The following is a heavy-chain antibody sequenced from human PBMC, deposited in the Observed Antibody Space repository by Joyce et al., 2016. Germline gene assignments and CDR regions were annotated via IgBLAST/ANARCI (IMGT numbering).Heavy chain of an antibody. V-gene: IGHV3-15*01. CDR3: SYYRDTTGRHYDY. D-gene: IGHD3-22*01. CDR2: VKSQGNGGTT. CDR1: GFPFNDAW. Sequence: EVRLVESGGGLVKHGGSLRLSCVVSGFPFNDAWLSWVRHPTGKGLEWVGRVKSQGNGGTTEYAAPVKGRFTFSRDDSENTLYRQMNSLRTEYTALYYCSYYRDTTGRHYDYWGRGTLVTISS. J-gene: IGHJ4*02.